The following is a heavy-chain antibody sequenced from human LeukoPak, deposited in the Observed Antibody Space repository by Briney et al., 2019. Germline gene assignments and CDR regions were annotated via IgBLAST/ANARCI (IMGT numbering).Heavy chain of an antibody. CDR2: ISGSGGST. D-gene: IGHD6-25*01. Sequence: GGSLRLSCAASGFTFSSYGMTWVRQAPGKGLEWVSAISGSGGSTYYADSVKGRFTISRDNSKNTLYLQMNSLRAEDTAVYYCAKATAKYYFDYWGQGTLVTVSS. J-gene: IGHJ4*02. CDR1: GFTFSSYG. V-gene: IGHV3-23*01. CDR3: AKATAKYYFDY.